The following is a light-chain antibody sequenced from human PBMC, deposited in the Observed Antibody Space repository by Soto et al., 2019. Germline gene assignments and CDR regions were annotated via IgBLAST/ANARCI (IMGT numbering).Light chain of an antibody. J-gene: IGLJ1*01. CDR3: LLSYNGPYV. CDR2: DTT. CDR1: TGAVTNGHY. Sequence: QALVTQEHSLTVSPGGTVTLTCGSSTGAVTNGHYPYWFQQKPGQAPRTLIYDTTNRHSWTPARFSGSLLGGKAALTLSGAQPEDEAEYYCLLSYNGPYVFGTGAKVTVL. V-gene: IGLV7-46*01.